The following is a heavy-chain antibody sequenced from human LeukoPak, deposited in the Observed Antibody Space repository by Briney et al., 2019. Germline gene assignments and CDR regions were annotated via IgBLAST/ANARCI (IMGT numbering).Heavy chain of an antibody. Sequence: GGSLRLSCAASGFTFSSYAMSWVRQAPGKGLEWVSAISGSGGSTYYADSVKGRFTISRDNSKNTLYLQMNSLRAEDTAVYYCARDPGFSNRAPLDYWGQGTLVTVSS. CDR3: ARDPGFSNRAPLDY. D-gene: IGHD3-9*01. CDR1: GFTFSSYA. CDR2: ISGSGGST. V-gene: IGHV3-23*01. J-gene: IGHJ4*02.